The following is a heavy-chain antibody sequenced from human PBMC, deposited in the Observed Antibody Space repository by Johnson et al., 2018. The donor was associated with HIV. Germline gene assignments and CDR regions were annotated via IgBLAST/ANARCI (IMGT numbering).Heavy chain of an antibody. CDR2: ISYDGSNR. CDR3: ARAPEVRGVDAFDV. Sequence: QVQLVESGGGVVQPGRSLRLSCAASGFTFSSYGMHWVRQAPGKGLEWVAVISYDGSNRYYTESVKGRFTISRDNSENTLYLQMNSLEAEDTAVYYCARAPEVRGVDAFDVWGQGTVVTVSS. J-gene: IGHJ3*01. D-gene: IGHD3-10*01. V-gene: IGHV3-30*03. CDR1: GFTFSSYG.